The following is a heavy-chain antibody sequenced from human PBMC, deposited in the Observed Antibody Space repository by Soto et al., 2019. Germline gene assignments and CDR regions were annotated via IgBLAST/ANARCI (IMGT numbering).Heavy chain of an antibody. J-gene: IGHJ4*02. D-gene: IGHD2-15*01. CDR3: ARGPDIVVVVAATRGTYYFDY. CDR1: GGSFSGYY. CDR2: INHSGST. Sequence: QVQLQQWGAGLLKPSETLSLTCAVYGGSFSGYYWSWIRQPPGKGLEWIGEINHSGSTNYNPSLKSRVTISVDTSKNQFSLKLSSVTAADTAVYYCARGPDIVVVVAATRGTYYFDYWGQGTLVTVSS. V-gene: IGHV4-34*01.